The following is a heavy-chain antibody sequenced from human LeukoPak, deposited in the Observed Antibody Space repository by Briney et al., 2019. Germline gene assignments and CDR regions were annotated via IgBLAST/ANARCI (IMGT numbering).Heavy chain of an antibody. V-gene: IGHV3-30*02. D-gene: IGHD6-13*01. CDR3: AKDSSSWYWWFDP. CDR1: GFTFSSYG. CDR2: IRYDGSNK. J-gene: IGHJ5*02. Sequence: GGSLRLSCAASGFTFSSYGMHWVRQAPGKGLEGVAFIRYDGSNKYYADSVKGRFTISRDNSKNTLYLQMNSLRAEDTAVYYCAKDSSSWYWWFDPWGQGTLVTVSS.